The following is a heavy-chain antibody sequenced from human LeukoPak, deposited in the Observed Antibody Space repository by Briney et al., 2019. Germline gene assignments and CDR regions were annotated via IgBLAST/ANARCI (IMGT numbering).Heavy chain of an antibody. CDR2: IKQDGSEK. CDR3: ARDSLTYYYDSSGPTDY. J-gene: IGHJ4*02. Sequence: GGSLRLSCAASGFTFSGYWMSWVRQAPGKGLEWVANIKQDGSEKYYVDSVKGRFTISRDNAKNSLYLQMNSLRAEDTAVYYCARDSLTYYYDSSGPTDYWGQGTLVTVSS. CDR1: GFTFSGYW. D-gene: IGHD3-22*01. V-gene: IGHV3-7*01.